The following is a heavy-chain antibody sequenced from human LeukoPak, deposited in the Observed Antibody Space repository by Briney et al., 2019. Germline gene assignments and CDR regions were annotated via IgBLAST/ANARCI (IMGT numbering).Heavy chain of an antibody. D-gene: IGHD3-9*01. Sequence: SETLSLTCTVSSGSISSYYWSWIRQPPGKGLEWIGYIYYSGSTNYNPSLKSRVTISVDTSKNQFSLKLSSVTAADTAVYYCASYDILTGHDYWGQGTLVTVSS. V-gene: IGHV4-59*08. CDR3: ASYDILTGHDY. J-gene: IGHJ4*02. CDR2: IYYSGST. CDR1: SGSISSYY.